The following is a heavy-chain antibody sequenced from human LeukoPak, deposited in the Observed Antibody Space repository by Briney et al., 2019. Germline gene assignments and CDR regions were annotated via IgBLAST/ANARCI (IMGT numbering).Heavy chain of an antibody. CDR3: ARPSMITFGGVITHMDV. CDR2: IKQDGSEK. CDR1: GFSFRSYW. D-gene: IGHD3-16*02. V-gene: IGHV3-7*01. Sequence: GGSLRLSCAASGFSFRSYWMSWVRQAPGKGLEWVANIKQDGSEKYYVDSVKGRLTISRDNAKNSLYLQMNSLRAEDTAVYYCARPSMITFGGVITHMDVWGKGTTVTVSS. J-gene: IGHJ6*03.